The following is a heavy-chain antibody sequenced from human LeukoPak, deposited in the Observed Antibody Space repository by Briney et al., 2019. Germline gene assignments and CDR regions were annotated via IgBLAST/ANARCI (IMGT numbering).Heavy chain of an antibody. CDR3: ARDLSLGRHDDGEPFDS. CDR1: GYTFTNHG. D-gene: IGHD4-17*01. Sequence: ASVKVSCKTSGYTFTNHGISWVRQAPGQGLEWMGWISGYNGNTNYVQKFRGRITMTTDTSTSTAYLQPRSLSSDDTALYYCARDLSLGRHDDGEPFDSWGQGTLVTVSS. CDR2: ISGYNGNT. J-gene: IGHJ4*02. V-gene: IGHV1-18*01.